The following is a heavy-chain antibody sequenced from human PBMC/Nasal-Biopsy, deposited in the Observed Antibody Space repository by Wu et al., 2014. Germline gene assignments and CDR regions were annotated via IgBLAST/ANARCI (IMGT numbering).Heavy chain of an antibody. Sequence: TLSLTCTVSGGSISGSRYYWGWIRQPPGKGLQWIGTIYYSGSTYYNPSLKSRVTISVDTSQNQFSLTLNSVTAADTAVYFCARGLFWDSSSYMDVWGKGTTITVSS. CDR2: IYYSGST. D-gene: IGHD6-6*01. V-gene: IGHV4-39*07. CDR3: ARGLFWDSSSYMDV. J-gene: IGHJ6*03. CDR1: GGSISGSRYY.